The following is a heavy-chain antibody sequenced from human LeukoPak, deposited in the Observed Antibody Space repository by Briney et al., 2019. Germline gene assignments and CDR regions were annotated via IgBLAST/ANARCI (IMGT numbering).Heavy chain of an antibody. V-gene: IGHV4-59*01. CDR1: GGSITSYY. CDR3: ARGRGSGSYYDY. D-gene: IGHD3-10*01. Sequence: PSETLSLTCTVSGGSITSYYWSWIRQPPGKGLEWIGYIYYSGSTNYNPSLKSRVTISVDTSKNQFSLKLSSVTAADTAVYYCARGRGSGSYYDYWGQGTLVTVSS. CDR2: IYYSGST. J-gene: IGHJ4*02.